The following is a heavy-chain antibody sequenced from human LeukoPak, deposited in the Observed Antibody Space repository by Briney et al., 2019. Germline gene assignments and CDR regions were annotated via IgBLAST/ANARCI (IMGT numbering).Heavy chain of an antibody. J-gene: IGHJ4*02. V-gene: IGHV1-24*01. D-gene: IGHD4-11*01. CDR1: GYTFTSYD. Sequence: VASVKVSCKASGYTFTSYDINWVRQAPGKGLEWMGGFDPEDGETIYAQKFQGRVTMTEDTSTDTAYMELSSLRSEDTAVYYCATGVLVTTAFDYWGQGTLGTVSS. CDR2: FDPEDGET. CDR3: ATGVLVTTAFDY.